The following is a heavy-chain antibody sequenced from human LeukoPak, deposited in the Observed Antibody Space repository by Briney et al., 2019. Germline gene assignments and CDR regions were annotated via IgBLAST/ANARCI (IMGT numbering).Heavy chain of an antibody. J-gene: IGHJ6*02. CDR1: GYTFTGYY. CDR3: ARESPTRDHYYGMDV. D-gene: IGHD3-10*01. CDR2: INPNSGGT. V-gene: IGHV1-2*04. Sequence: ASVKVSCKASGYTFTGYYMHWVRQAPGQGLEWMGWINPNSGGTNCAQKFQGWVTMTRDTSISTAYMELSRLRSDDTAVYYCARESPTRDHYYGMDVWGQGTTVTVSS.